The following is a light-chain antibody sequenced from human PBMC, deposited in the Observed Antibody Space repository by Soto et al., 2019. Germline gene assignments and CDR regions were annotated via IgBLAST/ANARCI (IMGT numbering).Light chain of an antibody. CDR3: GSYSSTTTREV. CDR1: SSDVGGYDF. Sequence: QSVLAQPASVSGSPGQSITISCTGASSDVGGYDFVSWYQHHPGTPPKLIIYEVTHRPSGVSHRFSGSKSASTASLTISGLLVEDEADYFCGSYSSTTTREVFGTGTKVTVL. J-gene: IGLJ1*01. CDR2: EVT. V-gene: IGLV2-14*01.